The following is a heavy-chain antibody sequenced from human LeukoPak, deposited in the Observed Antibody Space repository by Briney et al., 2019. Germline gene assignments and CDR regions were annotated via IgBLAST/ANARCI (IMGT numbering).Heavy chain of an antibody. V-gene: IGHV1-2*02. J-gene: IGHJ4*01. CDR3: ARADYDGSGYSYFFVY. CDR2: INPNSGDT. CDR1: GDMFTGYY. D-gene: IGHD3-22*01. Sequence: ASVKVSCKPSGDMFTGYYMRWVRQAPGQGLEWMGWINPNSGDTNYAQKLQGRVTMTRDTSINTAYMELSRLRSDDSALYYCARADYDGSGYSYFFVYWGPGTLITVSS.